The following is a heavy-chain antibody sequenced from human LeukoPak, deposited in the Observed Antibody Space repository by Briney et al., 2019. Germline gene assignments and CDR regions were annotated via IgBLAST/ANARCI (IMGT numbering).Heavy chain of an antibody. Sequence: ASVKVSCKASGYTFTGYYMHWVRQAPGQGLEWMGWMNPNSGNTGYAQKFQGRVTITRNTSISTAYMELSSLRSEDTAVYYCARGDTAMVNFDYWGQGTLVTVSS. V-gene: IGHV1-8*03. CDR1: GYTFTGYY. CDR2: MNPNSGNT. J-gene: IGHJ4*02. D-gene: IGHD5-18*01. CDR3: ARGDTAMVNFDY.